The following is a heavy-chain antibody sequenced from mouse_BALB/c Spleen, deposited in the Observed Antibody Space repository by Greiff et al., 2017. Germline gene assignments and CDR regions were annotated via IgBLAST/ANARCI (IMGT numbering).Heavy chain of an antibody. D-gene: IGHD2-3*01. CDR2: ISSGGSYT. J-gene: IGHJ3*01. CDR1: GFTFSSYT. Sequence: VLLVESGGGLVKPGGSLKLSCAASGFTFSSYTMSWVRQTPEKRLEWVATISSGGSYTYYPDSVKGRFTISRDNAKNTLYLQMSSLKSEDTAMYYCTRAYDGYYVFAYWGQGTLVTVSA. CDR3: TRAYDGYYVFAY. V-gene: IGHV5-6-4*01.